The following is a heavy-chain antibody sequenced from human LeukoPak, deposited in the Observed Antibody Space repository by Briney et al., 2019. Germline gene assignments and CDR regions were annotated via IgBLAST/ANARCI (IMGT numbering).Heavy chain of an antibody. J-gene: IGHJ4*02. CDR2: ISSSSSTI. V-gene: IGHV3-48*01. Sequence: PGGSLRLSCAASGFTFSSYSMNWVRQAPGKGLEWVSYISSSSSTIYYADSVKGRFTISKDNSKNTLYLQMNSLRAEDTAVYYCASDQLERFYWGQGTLVTVSS. CDR3: ASDQLERFY. CDR1: GFTFSSYS. D-gene: IGHD1-1*01.